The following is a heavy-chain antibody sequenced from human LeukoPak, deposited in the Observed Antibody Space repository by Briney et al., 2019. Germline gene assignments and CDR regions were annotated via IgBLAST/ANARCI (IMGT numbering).Heavy chain of an antibody. CDR1: GFTFSSYG. J-gene: IGHJ4*02. CDR2: IRYDGSNK. D-gene: IGHD6-13*01. V-gene: IGHV3-30*02. CDR3: XXGGSXXXSSSQXXXX. Sequence: GGSLRLSCAASGFTFSSYGMHWVRQAPGKGLEWVAFIRYDGSNKYYADSVKGRFTISRDNYKNKMDLQMNRLRDEDRDVYYCXXGGSXXXSSSQXXXXWGQGXLXTVX.